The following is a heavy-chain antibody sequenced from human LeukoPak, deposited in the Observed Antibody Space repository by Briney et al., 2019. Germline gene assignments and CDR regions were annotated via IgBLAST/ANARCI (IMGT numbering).Heavy chain of an antibody. D-gene: IGHD3-22*01. CDR3: ARDVVYYDSSGCLNAETFDY. CDR1: GFTFSRYE. J-gene: IGHJ4*02. Sequence: GGSLSLSCAASGFTFSRYEMNWVRQAPGKGLEWVSYISSRCRTIYYADSVKGRFTISRDNAKNSLYLQMNSLRAEDTAVYYCARDVVYYDSSGCLNAETFDYWGQGTLVTVSS. V-gene: IGHV3-48*03. CDR2: ISSRCRTI.